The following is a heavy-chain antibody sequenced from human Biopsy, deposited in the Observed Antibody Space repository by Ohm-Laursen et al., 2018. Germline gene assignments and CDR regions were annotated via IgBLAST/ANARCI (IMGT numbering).Heavy chain of an antibody. CDR1: GGSISSDY. Sequence: SETLSLTCTVSGGSISSDYWAWIRQPPGKGLQWIGYTYYSGSTNYNPSLNSRVTIAVDTSKNQFSLRLTSVTAADTAVYYCVRSNYHYYGFDVWGQETTVTVSS. CDR3: VRSNYHYYGFDV. CDR2: TYYSGST. V-gene: IGHV4-59*01. J-gene: IGHJ6*02.